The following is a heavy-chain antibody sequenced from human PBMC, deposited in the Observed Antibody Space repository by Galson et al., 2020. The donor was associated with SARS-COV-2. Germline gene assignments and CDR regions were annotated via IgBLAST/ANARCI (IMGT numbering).Heavy chain of an antibody. J-gene: IGHJ4*02. CDR2: IDGDGSST. Sequence: GESLKISCAASGFKFSDYWMHWVRQVPGKGLIWVSRIDGDGSSTDYADSVKGRFTISRDNAKNTLFLQMNSLRDEDTAVYYCVRGEVSYGPGDWGSYYNSLSDYWGLGTLVTVSS. D-gene: IGHD3-10*01. V-gene: IGHV3-74*01. CDR1: GFKFSDYW. CDR3: VRGEVSYGPGDWGSYYNSLSDY.